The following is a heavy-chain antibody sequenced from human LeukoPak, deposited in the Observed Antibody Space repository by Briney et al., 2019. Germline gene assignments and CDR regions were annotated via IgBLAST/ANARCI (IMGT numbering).Heavy chain of an antibody. D-gene: IGHD5-24*01. CDR1: GYTFTSYD. V-gene: IGHV1-8*01. CDR2: MNPNSGNT. Sequence: GASVKVSCKASGYTFTSYDINWVRQATGQGLEWMGWMNPNSGNTGYAQKFHGRVTMTRNTSLSTAYMELSSLRSEDTAVYYCARGRVDGYNLIDYYYGMDVWGQGSAVTVPS. CDR3: ARGRVDGYNLIDYYYGMDV. J-gene: IGHJ6*01.